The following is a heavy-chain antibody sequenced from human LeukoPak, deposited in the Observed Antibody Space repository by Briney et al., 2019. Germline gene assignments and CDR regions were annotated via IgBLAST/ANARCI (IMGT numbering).Heavy chain of an antibody. J-gene: IGHJ4*02. D-gene: IGHD4-11*01. CDR3: ARVGYSNSYDY. V-gene: IGHV1-8*03. CDR1: GYTFTNFD. CDR2: MNPNTGNA. Sequence: ASVKVSCKASGYTFTNFDINWVRQATGQGLEWMGWMNPNTGNAGYAQKFQVRVTITWDASISTAYMDLSSLRSEDTAVYYCARVGYSNSYDYWGQGTLVTVSS.